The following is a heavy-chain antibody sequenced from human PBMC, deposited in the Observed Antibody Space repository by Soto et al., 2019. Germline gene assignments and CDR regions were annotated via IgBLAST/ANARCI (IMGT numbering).Heavy chain of an antibody. CDR3: AKDLGGGLNYYYCGMDV. Sequence: GGSLRLSCAASGFTFSSYWMHWVRQAPGKGLVWVSRINSDGSSTSYADSVKGRFTISRDNAKNTLYLQMNSLRAEDTAVYYCAKDLGGGLNYYYCGMDVWGQGTTVTVSS. J-gene: IGHJ6*02. D-gene: IGHD2-15*01. CDR1: GFTFSSYW. CDR2: INSDGSST. V-gene: IGHV3-74*01.